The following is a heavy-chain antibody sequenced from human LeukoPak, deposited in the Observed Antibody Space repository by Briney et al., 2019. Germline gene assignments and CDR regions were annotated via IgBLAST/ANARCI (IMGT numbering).Heavy chain of an antibody. CDR1: GFTFSDYY. D-gene: IGHD3-22*01. CDR3: ARDKVYYYDSSGYSYYWYFDL. V-gene: IGHV3-11*06. Sequence: GGSLRLSCAASGFTFSDYYMSWIRQAPGKGLEWVSYISRSSTYTNYADSVKGRFTISRDNSKNTLYLQMNSLRAEDTAVYYCARDKVYYYDSSGYSYYWYFDLWGRGTLVTVSS. CDR2: ISRSSTYT. J-gene: IGHJ2*01.